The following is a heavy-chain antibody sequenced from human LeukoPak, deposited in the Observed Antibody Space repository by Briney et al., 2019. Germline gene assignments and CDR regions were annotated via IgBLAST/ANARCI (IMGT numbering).Heavy chain of an antibody. CDR2: IYPGDSDT. D-gene: IGHD5-18*01. CDR1: GYSFTSYW. Sequence: ESLKVSRKGFGYSFTSYWIGWGRQMPGESLGWMGIIYPGDSDTRYSPSFQGQVTISADKSISTAYLQWSSLKASDTAMYYCARAMARRPFDYWGQGTLVTVSS. V-gene: IGHV5-51*01. J-gene: IGHJ4*02. CDR3: ARAMARRPFDY.